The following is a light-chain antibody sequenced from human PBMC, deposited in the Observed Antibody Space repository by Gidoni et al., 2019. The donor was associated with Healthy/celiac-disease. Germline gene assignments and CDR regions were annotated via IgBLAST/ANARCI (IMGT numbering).Light chain of an antibody. CDR2: DAS. CDR1: QSVSSY. V-gene: IGKV3-11*01. CDR3: QQRSNWYT. Sequence: EIVLTQSPATLSLSPGERATLSGRASQSVSSYLAWYQQKPGQAPRLLIYDASNRATGIPARFSGSGSGTDFTLTISSLEPDDFAVYYCQQRSNWYTFGQGTKLEIK. J-gene: IGKJ2*01.